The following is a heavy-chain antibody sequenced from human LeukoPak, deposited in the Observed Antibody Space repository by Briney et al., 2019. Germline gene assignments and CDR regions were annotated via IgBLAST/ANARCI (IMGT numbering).Heavy chain of an antibody. CDR3: ARDVGATSGYSDY. CDR2: INYSGST. CDR1: GFIFRNYG. D-gene: IGHD1-26*01. Sequence: GTLRLSCAASGFIFRNYGMNWIRQAPGKGLEWIGYINYSGSTNYSASLESRVTISVDTYKNQFSLKLSSVTAADTAVYYCARDVGATSGYSDYWGQGTLVNVSS. V-gene: IGHV4-59*01. J-gene: IGHJ4*02.